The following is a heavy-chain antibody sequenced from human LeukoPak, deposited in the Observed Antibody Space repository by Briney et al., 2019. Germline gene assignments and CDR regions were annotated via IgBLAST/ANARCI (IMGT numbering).Heavy chain of an antibody. CDR3: ARVPTTNYYDSSGPDPYYFDY. Sequence: GGSLRLSCAASGFXFDDYAINWVRQAPGKGLEWISAINWNGGSTGYADSVKGRFTISRDNAKNSLYLQMNSLRAEDTALYYCARVPTTNYYDSSGPDPYYFDYWGQGTLVTVSS. J-gene: IGHJ4*02. CDR1: GFXFDDYA. V-gene: IGHV3-20*04. CDR2: INWNGGST. D-gene: IGHD3-22*01.